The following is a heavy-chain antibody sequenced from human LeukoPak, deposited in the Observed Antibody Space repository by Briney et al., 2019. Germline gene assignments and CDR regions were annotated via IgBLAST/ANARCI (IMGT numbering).Heavy chain of an antibody. V-gene: IGHV3-53*01. J-gene: IGHJ4*02. D-gene: IGHD4-23*01. CDR1: GFTVSSNH. CDR3: ARRGDGGRSFDY. Sequence: PGGSLRLSCAVSGFTVSSNHMSWVRQAPGKGLECVSVIYSGGNTYYADSVKGRFTISRDNSKNTLFLQMNSLRAEDTAVYYCARRGDGGRSFDYWGQGTLVTVSS. CDR2: IYSGGNT.